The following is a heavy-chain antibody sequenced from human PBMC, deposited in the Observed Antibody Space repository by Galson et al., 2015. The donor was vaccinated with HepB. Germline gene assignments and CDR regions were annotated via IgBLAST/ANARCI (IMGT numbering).Heavy chain of an antibody. V-gene: IGHV3-53*05. D-gene: IGHD2-21*01. CDR1: GFTVSSNY. CDR2: IYSGGST. Sequence: SLRLSCAGSGFTVSSNYMNWVRQAPGKGLEWVSVIYSGGSTHYADSVGGRFTISRDNSENTVYLQMNSLRPEDTAVYYCAKWALASMGDAFDIWGQGTMVSVSS. J-gene: IGHJ3*02. CDR3: AKWALASMGDAFDI.